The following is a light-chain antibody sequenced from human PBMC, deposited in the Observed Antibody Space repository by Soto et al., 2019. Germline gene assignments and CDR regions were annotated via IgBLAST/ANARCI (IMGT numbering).Light chain of an antibody. V-gene: IGLV1-40*01. CDR3: QSSDSSLSGAV. CDR1: SSNIGAGYD. Sequence: QLVLTQPPSVSGAPGQRVTISCTGSSSNIGAGYDVHWYQQLPGTAPKLLIYGNSNRPSGVPDRFSGSKSGTSASLAITGLQAEDEADYYCQSSDSSLSGAVFGGGTQLTVL. CDR2: GNS. J-gene: IGLJ7*01.